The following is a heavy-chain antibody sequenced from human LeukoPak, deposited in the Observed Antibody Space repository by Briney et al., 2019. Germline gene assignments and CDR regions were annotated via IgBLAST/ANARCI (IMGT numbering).Heavy chain of an antibody. Sequence: GGSLRLSCAASGFTFSSYGMSWVRQAPGKGLEWVSGISGSGGSTYYADSVKGRFTISRDNAKNSLYLQMNSLRAEDTALYYCARVGIYGDYGRYFDYWGQGTLVTVSS. D-gene: IGHD4-17*01. CDR3: ARVGIYGDYGRYFDY. CDR1: GFTFSSYG. J-gene: IGHJ4*02. V-gene: IGHV3-23*01. CDR2: ISGSGGST.